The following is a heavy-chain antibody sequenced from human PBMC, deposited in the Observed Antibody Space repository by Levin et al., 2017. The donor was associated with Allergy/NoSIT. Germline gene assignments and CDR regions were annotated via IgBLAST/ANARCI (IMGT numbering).Heavy chain of an antibody. CDR1: GFTFSDHY. CDR2: TRNKANSYTT. Sequence: LSLTCAASGFTFSDHYMDWVRQAPGKGLEWVGRTRNKANSYTTEYAASVKGRFTISRDESKNSLYLQMNSPKTEDTAVYYCARDTMTTDAFDIWGQGTMVTVSS. CDR3: ARDTMTTDAFDI. V-gene: IGHV3-72*01. D-gene: IGHD4-17*01. J-gene: IGHJ3*02.